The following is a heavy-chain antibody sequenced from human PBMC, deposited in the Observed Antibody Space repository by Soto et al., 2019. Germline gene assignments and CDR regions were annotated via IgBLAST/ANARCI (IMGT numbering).Heavy chain of an antibody. D-gene: IGHD3-22*01. Sequence: PGESLKISCKGSGYSFTSYWIGWVRQMPGKGLEWMGIIYPGDSDTRYSPSFQGQVTISADKSISTAYLQWSSLKASDTAMYYCAGMTYYYDSSGPNHAFDIWGQGTMVTVSS. J-gene: IGHJ3*02. CDR2: IYPGDSDT. V-gene: IGHV5-51*01. CDR3: AGMTYYYDSSGPNHAFDI. CDR1: GYSFTSYW.